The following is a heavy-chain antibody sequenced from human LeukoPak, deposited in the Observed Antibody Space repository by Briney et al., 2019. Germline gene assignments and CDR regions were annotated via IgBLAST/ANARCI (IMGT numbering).Heavy chain of an antibody. CDR3: ARPLSSDFWSGSKDDAFDI. J-gene: IGHJ3*02. CDR1: GGTFSSYA. V-gene: IGHV1-69*01. CDR2: IIPIFGTA. Sequence: SVTVSCKASGGTFSSYAISWVRQAPGQGLEWMGGIIPIFGTANYAQKFQGRVTITADESTSTAYMELSSLRSDDTAVYYCARPLSSDFWSGSKDDAFDIWGQGTMVTVSS. D-gene: IGHD3-3*01.